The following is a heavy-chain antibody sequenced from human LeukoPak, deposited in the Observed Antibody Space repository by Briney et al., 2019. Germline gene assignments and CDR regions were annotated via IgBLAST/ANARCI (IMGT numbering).Heavy chain of an antibody. Sequence: GGSLRLSRAASGFIVNNKYMTWVRQAPGKGLEWVSLICNDGRTYYADSVKGRCTISRDNSKNTLYLQMNSLRVEDTAVYYCARGLFLSGYLDAFDIWGQGTVVTVSS. CDR3: ARGLFLSGYLDAFDI. V-gene: IGHV3-53*01. J-gene: IGHJ3*02. CDR2: ICNDGRT. CDR1: GFIVNNKY. D-gene: IGHD3-22*01.